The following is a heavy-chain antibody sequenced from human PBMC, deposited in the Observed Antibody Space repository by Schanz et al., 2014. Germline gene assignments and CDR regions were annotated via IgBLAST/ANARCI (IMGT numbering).Heavy chain of an antibody. J-gene: IGHJ3*02. CDR2: IIPILGIA. CDR3: ASPGGLQLVRSAFDI. CDR1: RSTFSSYS. V-gene: IGHV1-69*02. D-gene: IGHD1-1*01. Sequence: QVQLVQSGAEVKKPGSSVKVSCKASRSTFSSYSISWVRQAPGQGLEWMGRIIPILGIANYAQKFQGRVTNTADKSTSTAYMDLSSLRPEDTAVYYCASPGGLQLVRSAFDIWGQGTTVTVSS.